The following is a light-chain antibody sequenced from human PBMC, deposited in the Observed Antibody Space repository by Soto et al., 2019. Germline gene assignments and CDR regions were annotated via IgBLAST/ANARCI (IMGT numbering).Light chain of an antibody. J-gene: IGKJ1*01. V-gene: IGKV1-5*03. CDR3: QHSWT. CDR1: QTITSW. Sequence: DIQMTQSPSTVSASVGDRVTITCRASQTITSWLAWYQQKPGKAPKLLIYKASTLESGVPSRFSGSGSGTEFTLTISSLQPDDFASYYCQHSWTFGQWTKVEIK. CDR2: KAS.